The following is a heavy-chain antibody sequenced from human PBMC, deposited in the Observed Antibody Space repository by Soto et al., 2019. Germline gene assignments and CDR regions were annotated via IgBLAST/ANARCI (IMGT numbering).Heavy chain of an antibody. Sequence: PGGSLRLSCAASGFTFSTYWMSWVRQAPGKGLAWVASIKQDGSQMHYGDSVKGRFTVSRDSAQSSVYLQMNSLRAEDTAVYYCTRDASRDSSARGWFDPWGPGTLVTVSS. CDR3: TRDASRDSSARGWFDP. CDR1: GFTFSTYW. J-gene: IGHJ5*02. V-gene: IGHV3-7*01. D-gene: IGHD6-13*01. CDR2: IKQDGSQM.